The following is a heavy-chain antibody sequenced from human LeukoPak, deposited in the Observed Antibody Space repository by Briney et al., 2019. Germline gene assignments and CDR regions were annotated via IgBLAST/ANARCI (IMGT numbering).Heavy chain of an antibody. J-gene: IGHJ4*02. CDR3: ARDHRRQWLTQEGAFDY. D-gene: IGHD6-19*01. CDR1: GFTFSSYE. CDR2: ISSSGSTI. V-gene: IGHV3-48*03. Sequence: GGSLRLSCAASGFTFSSYEMNWVRQAPGKGLEWVSYISSSGSTIYYADSVKGRFTISRDNAKNSLYLQMNSLRAEDTAVYYCARDHRRQWLTQEGAFDYWGQGTLVTVSS.